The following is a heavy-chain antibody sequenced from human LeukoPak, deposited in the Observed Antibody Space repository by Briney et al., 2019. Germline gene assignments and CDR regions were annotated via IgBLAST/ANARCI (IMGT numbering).Heavy chain of an antibody. CDR2: INPNSGGT. Sequence: GASVKVSCKASEYTFTSYYMHWVRQAPGQGLEWMGWINPNSGGTSYAQKLQGRVTMTRDTSISTAYMELRSLRSDDTAVYYCARDLTVTIPAEGYWGQGTLVTVSS. J-gene: IGHJ4*02. V-gene: IGHV1-2*02. CDR3: ARDLTVTIPAEGY. CDR1: EYTFTSYY. D-gene: IGHD4-17*01.